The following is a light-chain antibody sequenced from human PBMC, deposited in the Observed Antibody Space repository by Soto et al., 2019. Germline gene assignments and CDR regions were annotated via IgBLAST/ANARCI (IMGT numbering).Light chain of an antibody. V-gene: IGKV1-13*02. Sequence: AIQLTQSPPSLSASVGDRVTMTCRASQGINSALAWYQQKPGKPPKLLIYDASSLESGVPSRFSGSGSGTDFTVTVTSLQPEDFATYYCQQLNSHPRTFGQGTELEI. CDR2: DAS. J-gene: IGKJ2*01. CDR3: QQLNSHPRT. CDR1: QGINSA.